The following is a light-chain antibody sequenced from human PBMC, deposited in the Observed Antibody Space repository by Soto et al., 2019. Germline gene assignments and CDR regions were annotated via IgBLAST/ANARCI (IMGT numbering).Light chain of an antibody. V-gene: IGKV3-15*01. CDR1: QSINSN. Sequence: IVMTRSPVTRSVSPMEIATLSCRASQSINSNLAWYQQKPGQAPSLLIYAASTRATGIPARFSGSGSGTEFTLTISRLETEDFAVYYCQQYGSSGTFGQGAKVDIK. CDR3: QQYGSSGT. CDR2: AAS. J-gene: IGKJ1*01.